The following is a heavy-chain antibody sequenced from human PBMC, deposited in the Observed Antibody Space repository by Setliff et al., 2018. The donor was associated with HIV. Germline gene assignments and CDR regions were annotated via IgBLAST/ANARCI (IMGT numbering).Heavy chain of an antibody. CDR1: GYTLTESS. Sequence: ASVKVSCKVSGYTLTESSMHWVRQAPGKGLEWMGGFDPEDAETIYAQRFQGRVTMTEDTSTDTAYMELSSLSSEDTAVYYCARDIYVGRPTDALDIWGQGTMVTVSS. CDR2: FDPEDAET. V-gene: IGHV1-24*01. D-gene: IGHD3-16*01. J-gene: IGHJ3*02. CDR3: ARDIYVGRPTDALDI.